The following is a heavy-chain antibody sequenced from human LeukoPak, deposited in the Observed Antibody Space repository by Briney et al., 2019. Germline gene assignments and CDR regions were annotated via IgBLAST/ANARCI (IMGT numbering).Heavy chain of an antibody. CDR2: INQDGSEK. Sequence: PGGSLRLSCAASGFTFTSCWMSWVRQAPGKGLEWVANINQDGSEKYYVDSVKGRFTISRDNAKTSLYLQMNSLRAEDTAVYYCARNRASLDYWGQGTLVTVSS. CDR1: GFTFTSCW. CDR3: ARNRASLDY. V-gene: IGHV3-7*04. J-gene: IGHJ4*02. D-gene: IGHD1-14*01.